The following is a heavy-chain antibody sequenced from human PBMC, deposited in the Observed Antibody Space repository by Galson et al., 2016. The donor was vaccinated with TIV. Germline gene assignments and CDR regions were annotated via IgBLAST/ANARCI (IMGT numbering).Heavy chain of an antibody. CDR3: ARDRGIVLVISGGYDAFDV. D-gene: IGHD1-26*01. CDR2: LYYFGQT. J-gene: IGHJ3*01. Sequence: SETLSLTCTVSGGSISNANNYWGWIRQAPGKGLEWIGSLYYFGQTYYNPSLKSRVTISMDTSKNPVSLRLSSVTAADTAMYFCARDRGIVLVISGGYDAFDVWGHGTMVTVSS. CDR1: GGSISNANNY. V-gene: IGHV4-39*07.